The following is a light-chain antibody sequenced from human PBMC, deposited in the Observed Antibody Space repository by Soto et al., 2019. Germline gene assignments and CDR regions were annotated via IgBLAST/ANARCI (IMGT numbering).Light chain of an antibody. CDR2: GAS. CDR3: QQYNNCPPLT. J-gene: IGKJ4*01. Sequence: EIVMTQSPATLSVSPGERATLSCRASQSVNTNLAWYQQKPGQAPRVLIYGASARATGIPARFSGSGSGTEFTLTISSLQPEDSAVYYCQQYNNCPPLTFGGGTKVEIK. CDR1: QSVNTN. V-gene: IGKV3D-15*01.